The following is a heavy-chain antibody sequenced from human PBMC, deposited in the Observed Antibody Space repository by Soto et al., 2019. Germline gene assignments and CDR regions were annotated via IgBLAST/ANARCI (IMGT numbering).Heavy chain of an antibody. CDR2: INHSGST. Sequence: QVQLQQWGAGLLKPSETLSLTCAVYGGSFSDYYWSWIRQPPGKGLEWIGEINHSGSTNYNPSLKSQVAISVDTSKNQFSLKLNSVTAADTAVYYGASQALDTAICAYWGQGTLVTVAS. CDR1: GGSFSDYY. J-gene: IGHJ4*02. V-gene: IGHV4-34*01. D-gene: IGHD5-18*01. CDR3: ASQALDTAICAY.